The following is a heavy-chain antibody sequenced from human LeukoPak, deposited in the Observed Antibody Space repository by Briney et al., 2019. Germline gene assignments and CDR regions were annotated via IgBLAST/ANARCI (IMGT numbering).Heavy chain of an antibody. J-gene: IGHJ4*02. Sequence: GGSLRLSCAASGFTFSSYSMNWVRQAPGKGLEWVSSISSSSGYIYYADSVKGRFTISRDNAKNSLYLQMNSLRAEDTAVYYCARDGLDYYDSSGYYPSNFGYWGQGTLVTVSS. CDR1: GFTFSSYS. V-gene: IGHV3-21*01. CDR2: ISSSSGYI. D-gene: IGHD3-22*01. CDR3: ARDGLDYYDSSGYYPSNFGY.